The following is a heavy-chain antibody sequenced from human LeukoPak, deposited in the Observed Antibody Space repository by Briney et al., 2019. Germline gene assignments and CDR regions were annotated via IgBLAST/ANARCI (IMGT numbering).Heavy chain of an antibody. CDR3: ARWGYDFWSGYYTGLDY. D-gene: IGHD3-3*01. V-gene: IGHV4-4*07. Sequence: SETLSLTCTVSGGSISSYYWSWIRQPAGKGLEWIGRIYTSGSTNYNPSLKSRVTMSVDTSKNQFSLKLSSVTAADTAVYYCARWGYDFWSGYYTGLDYWGQGTLVTVSS. CDR2: IYTSGST. CDR1: GGSISSYY. J-gene: IGHJ4*02.